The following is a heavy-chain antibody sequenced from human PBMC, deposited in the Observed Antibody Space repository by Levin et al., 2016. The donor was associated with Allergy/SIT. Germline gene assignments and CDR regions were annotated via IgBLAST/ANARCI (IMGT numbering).Heavy chain of an antibody. CDR3: AKDHPYYDFWSGYSVFGYFDL. CDR2: ISYDGSNK. Sequence: GESLKISCAASGFTFSSYGMHWVRQAPGKGLEWVAVISYDGSNKYYADSVKGRFTISRDNSKNTLYLQMNSLRAEDTAVYYCAKDHPYYDFWSGYSVFGYFDLWGRGTLVTVSS. J-gene: IGHJ2*01. D-gene: IGHD3-3*01. V-gene: IGHV3-30*18. CDR1: GFTFSSYG.